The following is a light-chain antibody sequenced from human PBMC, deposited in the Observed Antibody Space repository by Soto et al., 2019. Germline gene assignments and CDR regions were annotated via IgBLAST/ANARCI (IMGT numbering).Light chain of an antibody. V-gene: IGLV2-14*03. J-gene: IGLJ1*01. CDR1: SSDVGAYNY. Sequence: QSVLTQPASVSGSPGQSITISCTGTSSDVGAYNYVSWYQHHPGKAPKLIIYDVSNRPSGVSNRFSGSKSGNTASLTISGFQAEDEADYHCSSYTSTSTYVFGIGTKVTVL. CDR2: DVS. CDR3: SSYTSTSTYV.